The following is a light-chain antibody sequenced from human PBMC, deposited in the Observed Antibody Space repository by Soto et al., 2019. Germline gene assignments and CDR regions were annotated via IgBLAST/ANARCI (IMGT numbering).Light chain of an antibody. Sequence: DIQMTHSPSTLSGSVGATVTITCRASQTISSWLAWYQQKPGKAPKVLIYKASTLKSGVPSRFSGSGSGTECTLTISSLQPDDFATYYCQHYNSYSEAFRQGTKVDIK. CDR2: KAS. J-gene: IGKJ1*01. V-gene: IGKV1-5*03. CDR1: QTISSW. CDR3: QHYNSYSEA.